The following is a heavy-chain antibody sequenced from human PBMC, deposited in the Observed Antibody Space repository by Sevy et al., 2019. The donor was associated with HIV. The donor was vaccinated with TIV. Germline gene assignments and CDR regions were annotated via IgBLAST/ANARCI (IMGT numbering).Heavy chain of an antibody. CDR2: IKSKIDGETT. CDR3: ATAPGYYDSAPFDY. D-gene: IGHD3-22*01. V-gene: IGHV3-15*01. CDR1: GFTFNNAW. Sequence: GGSLRLSCAVSGFTFNNAWMNWVRQAPGTGLQWVGLIKSKIDGETTDYAAPVKGRFTISRDASKNTLFLQMNSLKTEDTAVYYCATAPGYYDSAPFDYWGPGTLVTVSS. J-gene: IGHJ4*02.